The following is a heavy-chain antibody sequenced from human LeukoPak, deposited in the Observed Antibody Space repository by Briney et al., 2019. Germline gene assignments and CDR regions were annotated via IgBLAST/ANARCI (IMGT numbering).Heavy chain of an antibody. CDR3: ATPAPLRYFDWLLPHYYYYGMDV. J-gene: IGHJ6*02. CDR1: GYTFTSYS. Sequence: ASVKVSCKASGYTFTSYSISWVRQAPGQGLEWMGWISAYNGNTNYAQKLQGRVTMTTDTSTSTAYMELRSLRSDDTAVYYCATPAPLRYFDWLLPHYYYYGMDVWGQGTTVTVSS. CDR2: ISAYNGNT. D-gene: IGHD3-9*01. V-gene: IGHV1-18*01.